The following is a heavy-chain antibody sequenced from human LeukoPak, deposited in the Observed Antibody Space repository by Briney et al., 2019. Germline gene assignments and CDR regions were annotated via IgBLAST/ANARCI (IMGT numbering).Heavy chain of an antibody. D-gene: IGHD1-1*01. CDR2: ISSSSSYI. CDR3: AIGERRTPFDY. CDR1: GFXFSSYS. J-gene: IGHJ4*02. Sequence: GGSLRLSCGASGFXFSSYSMNWVRQAPGKGLEWVSSISSSSSYIYYADSVKGRFTISRDNAKNSLYLQMNSLRAEDTAVYYCAIGERRTPFDYWGQGTLVTVSS. V-gene: IGHV3-21*01.